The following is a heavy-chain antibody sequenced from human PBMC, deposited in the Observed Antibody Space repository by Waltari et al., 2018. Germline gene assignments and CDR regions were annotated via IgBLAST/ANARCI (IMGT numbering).Heavy chain of an antibody. CDR2: IGGSTGST. D-gene: IGHD3-10*01. CDR3: AKSGRSPWAFDI. V-gene: IGHV3-23*04. Sequence: EVQLVESGGGLVQPGGSLRLSCTASGFTFSRCGMTWVRQAPGKGLEWVSAIGGSTGSTNYADSVRGRFTISRDNSKNTLYLQMNSLRAEDTALYYCAKSGRSPWAFDIWGQGTMVTVSS. J-gene: IGHJ3*02. CDR1: GFTFSRCG.